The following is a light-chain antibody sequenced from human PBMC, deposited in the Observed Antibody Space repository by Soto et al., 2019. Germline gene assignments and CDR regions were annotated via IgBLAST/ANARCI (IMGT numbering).Light chain of an antibody. V-gene: IGKV3-20*01. Sequence: EIVLTQSPGTLSLSPGDGATLSCRASQSVSSGYLAWYQQKPGQAPRLLIYGASRRATGLPDRFSGSGSGTDFTLSISRLEPEDFAEYWCQQYGNSPTFGQGTKVQIK. J-gene: IGKJ1*01. CDR1: QSVSSGY. CDR3: QQYGNSPT. CDR2: GAS.